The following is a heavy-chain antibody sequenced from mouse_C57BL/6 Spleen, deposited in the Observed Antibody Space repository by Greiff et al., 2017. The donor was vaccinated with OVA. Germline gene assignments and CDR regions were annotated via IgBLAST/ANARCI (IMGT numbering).Heavy chain of an antibody. CDR2: IYPGDGDT. J-gene: IGHJ4*01. CDR1: GYAFSSSW. D-gene: IGHD2-5*01. CDR3: ARYSNYYYAMDY. V-gene: IGHV1-82*01. Sequence: QVQLQQSGPELVKPGASVKISCKASGYAFSSSWMNWVQQRPGKGLEWIGRIYPGDGDTNYNGKFKGKATLTADKSSSTAYMQLSSLTSEDSAVYFCARYSNYYYAMDYWGQGTSVTVSS.